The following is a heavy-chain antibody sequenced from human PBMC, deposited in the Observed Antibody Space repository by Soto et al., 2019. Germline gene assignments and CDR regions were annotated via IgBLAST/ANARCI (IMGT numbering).Heavy chain of an antibody. CDR3: ARYKSNYYYGMDV. V-gene: IGHV4-59*01. D-gene: IGHD1-20*01. CDR1: GCTISSYY. Sequence: SETLFITCTVPGCTISSYYWSWIRQPPGKGLEWIGYIYYRGITNYNPSLKSRVTISVDTSKNQFSLKLSSVTAADTAVYYCARYKSNYYYGMDVWGQGTTVTVSS. CDR2: IYYRGIT. J-gene: IGHJ6*02.